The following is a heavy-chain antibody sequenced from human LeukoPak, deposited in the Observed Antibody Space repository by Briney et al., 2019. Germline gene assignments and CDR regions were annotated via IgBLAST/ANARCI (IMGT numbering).Heavy chain of an antibody. Sequence: ASVKVSCKASGGTFSSYAISWVRQAPGQGREWMGRIIPILGIANYAQKFQGRVTITADKSTSTAYMALSSLRSEDTAVYYCAREVVPAAIPPHPYYFDYWGQGTLVTVSS. CDR1: GGTFSSYA. CDR3: AREVVPAAIPPHPYYFDY. CDR2: IIPILGIA. D-gene: IGHD2-2*01. V-gene: IGHV1-69*04. J-gene: IGHJ4*02.